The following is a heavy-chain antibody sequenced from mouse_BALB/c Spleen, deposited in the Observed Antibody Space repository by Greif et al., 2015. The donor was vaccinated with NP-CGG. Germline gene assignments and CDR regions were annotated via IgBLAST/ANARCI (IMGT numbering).Heavy chain of an antibody. J-gene: IGHJ4*01. CDR2: ISSGGGNT. D-gene: IGHD2-10*02. CDR1: GFTFSSYT. Sequence: EVHLVESGGGLVKPGGSLKLSCAASGFTFSSYTMSWVHQTPEKRLEWVATISSGGGNTYYPDSVKGRFTISRDNAKNNLFLQMSSLRSEDTALYYCARSYGNPIYYAMDYWGQGTSVTVSS. CDR3: ARSYGNPIYYAMDY. V-gene: IGHV5-9*03.